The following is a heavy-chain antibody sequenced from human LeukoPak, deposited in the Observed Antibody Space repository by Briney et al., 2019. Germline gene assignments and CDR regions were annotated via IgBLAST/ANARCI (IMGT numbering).Heavy chain of an antibody. D-gene: IGHD3-10*01. CDR2: ISSSSSNI. CDR3: ARXDYYESGTDDY. Sequence: GGSLRLSCAASGFTFSSYSMNWVRQAPGKGLEWVSSISSSSSNIYYADSVKGRFTISRDNTKNSLYLQMKSLRAEDTGIYYCARXDYYESGTDDYWGQGTLVTVFS. J-gene: IGHJ4*02. CDR1: GFTFSSYS. V-gene: IGHV3-21*01.